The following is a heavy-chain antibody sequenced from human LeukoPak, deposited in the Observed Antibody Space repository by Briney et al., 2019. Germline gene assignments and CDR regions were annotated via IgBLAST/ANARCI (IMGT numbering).Heavy chain of an antibody. CDR2: IIPIFGTA. CDR3: ASNWSYRPGYYYYMDV. D-gene: IGHD1-26*01. J-gene: IGHJ6*03. V-gene: IGHV1-69*05. CDR1: GGTFSSYA. Sequence: SVKVSCKASGGTFSSYAISWVRQAPGQGLEWMGGIIPIFGTANYAQKFQGRVTITTDESTSTAYMELSCLRSEDTAVYYCASNWSYRPGYYYYMDVWGKGTTVTVSS.